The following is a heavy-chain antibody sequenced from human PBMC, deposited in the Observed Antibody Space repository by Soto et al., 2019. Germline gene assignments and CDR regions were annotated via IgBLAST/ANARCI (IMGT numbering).Heavy chain of an antibody. CDR2: IYHNGST. V-gene: IGHV4-4*02. J-gene: IGHJ6*02. CDR1: GGSISSSNW. Sequence: QVQLQESGPGLVKPSGTLSLTCAVSGGSISSSNWWSWVRQPPGKGLEWIGAIYHNGSTNYNPSLKSRVTISVDKSNNHFSLKLSSVTAADTAVYYCAKVSCSYCYGMDVWGQRTTVTVSS. CDR3: AKVSCSYCYGMDV. D-gene: IGHD1-7*01.